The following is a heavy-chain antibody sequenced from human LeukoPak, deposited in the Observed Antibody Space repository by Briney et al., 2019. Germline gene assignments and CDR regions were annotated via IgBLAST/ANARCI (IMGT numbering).Heavy chain of an antibody. CDR1: GGSISSSSYY. Sequence: SETLSLTCTVSGGSISSSSYYWGWIRQPPGKGLEWIGSIYYSGSTYYNPSLKSRVTISVDTSKNQFSLKLSSVTAADTAVYYCARAGSSSWYGGRINWFDPWGQGTLVTVSS. J-gene: IGHJ5*02. CDR2: IYYSGST. D-gene: IGHD6-13*01. CDR3: ARAGSSSWYGGRINWFDP. V-gene: IGHV4-39*07.